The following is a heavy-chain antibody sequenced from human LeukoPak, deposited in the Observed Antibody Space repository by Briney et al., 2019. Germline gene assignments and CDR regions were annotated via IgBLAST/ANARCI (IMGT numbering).Heavy chain of an antibody. Sequence: GGSLRLSCAASGFTFSSYDMSWVRQAPGKGLEWVSAISGSGGFTFYADSVKGRFTISRDNSKNTLYLQMNSLRAEDTAVYFCAKYQATVWDALDIWGQGTMVTVSS. CDR3: AKYQATVWDALDI. J-gene: IGHJ3*02. V-gene: IGHV3-23*01. CDR1: GFTFSSYD. CDR2: ISGSGGFT. D-gene: IGHD1-26*01.